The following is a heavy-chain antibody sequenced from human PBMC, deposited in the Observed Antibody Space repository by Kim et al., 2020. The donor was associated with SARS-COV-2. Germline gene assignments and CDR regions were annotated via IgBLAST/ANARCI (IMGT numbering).Heavy chain of an antibody. CDR3: ARDFGIVGAIIYYYYYGMDV. CDR2: ISSSSSTI. V-gene: IGHV3-48*02. D-gene: IGHD1-26*01. Sequence: GGSLRLSCAASGFTFSSYSMNWVRQAPGKGLEWVSYISSSSSTIYYADSVKGRFTISRDNAKNSLYLQMNSLRDEDTAVYYCARDFGIVGAIIYYYYYGMDVWGQGTTVTVSS. J-gene: IGHJ6*02. CDR1: GFTFSSYS.